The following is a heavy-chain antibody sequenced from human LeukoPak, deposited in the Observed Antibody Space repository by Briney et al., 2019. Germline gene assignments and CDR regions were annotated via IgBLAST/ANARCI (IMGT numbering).Heavy chain of an antibody. V-gene: IGHV3-23*01. CDR3: AKSRLYGSGSSSSDY. D-gene: IGHD3-10*01. Sequence: GGSLRLSCAASGFTFRTYAMSWDLQAPGKGLEWVSAISGSGGSTYYTDSVKGRFTISRDNSKNTLYLQMNSLRVEDTAVYYCAKSRLYGSGSSSSDYWGQGTLVTVSS. CDR2: ISGSGGST. CDR1: GFTFRTYA. J-gene: IGHJ4*02.